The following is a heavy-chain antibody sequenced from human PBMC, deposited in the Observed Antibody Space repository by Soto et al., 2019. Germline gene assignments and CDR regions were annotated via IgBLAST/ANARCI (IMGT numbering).Heavy chain of an antibody. CDR1: GDSVSSNSAA. V-gene: IGHV6-1*01. Sequence: SQTLSLTCAISGDSVSSNSAAWNWIRQSPSRGLEWLGRTYYRSKWYNDYAVSVKSRITINPDTSKNQFSLQLNSVTPEDTAVYYCARELGDPSCRSCHRAEYFQHWGQGTLVTVSS. CDR3: ARELGDPSCRSCHRAEYFQH. CDR2: TYYRSKWYN. D-gene: IGHD2-15*01. J-gene: IGHJ1*01.